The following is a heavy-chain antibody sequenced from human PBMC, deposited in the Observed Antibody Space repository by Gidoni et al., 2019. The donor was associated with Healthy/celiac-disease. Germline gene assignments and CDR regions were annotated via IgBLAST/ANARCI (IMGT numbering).Heavy chain of an antibody. V-gene: IGHV4-34*01. CDR1: GGSLSGYY. CDR2: INHSGST. D-gene: IGHD3-22*01. Sequence: QVQLQQWGAGLLKPSETLSLTCAVYGGSLSGYYWRWIRQPPGKGLEWIGEINHSGSTNYNPSLKRRVTISVDTSKNQFSLKLSSVTAADTAVYYCARGRVVLRPIVVVLSPRRGAAFDIWGQGTMVTVSS. CDR3: ARGRVVLRPIVVVLSPRRGAAFDI. J-gene: IGHJ3*02.